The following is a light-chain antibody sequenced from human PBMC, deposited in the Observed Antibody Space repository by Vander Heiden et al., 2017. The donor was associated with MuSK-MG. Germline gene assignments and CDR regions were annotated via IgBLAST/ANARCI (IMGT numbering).Light chain of an antibody. CDR3: NSYTRSSNWV. V-gene: IGLV2-14*01. J-gene: IGLJ1*01. CDR1: SSDVGGYNY. Sequence: GSPGQSITISCTGTSSDVGGYNYVSWYQQHPGKAPNLMIYEVSTRPSGVSNRFSGSKSGHTASLTISGLQAEDEADYYCNSYTRSSNWVFGTGTKLTVL. CDR2: EVS.